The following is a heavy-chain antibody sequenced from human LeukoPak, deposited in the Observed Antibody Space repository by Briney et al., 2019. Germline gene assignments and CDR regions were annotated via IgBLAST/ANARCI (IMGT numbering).Heavy chain of an antibody. J-gene: IGHJ4*02. CDR3: ANRGYSYGPPDY. D-gene: IGHD5-18*01. CDR2: ISYDGSDK. V-gene: IGHV3-30*18. CDR1: GFTFSTYG. Sequence: GGSLRLSCAASGFTFSTYGMHWVRQAPGKGLEWVAVISYDGSDKYYADSVKGRFTISRDNSKNTLYLQMNSLKPEDTAVYYCANRGYSYGPPDYWGQGTLVTVSS.